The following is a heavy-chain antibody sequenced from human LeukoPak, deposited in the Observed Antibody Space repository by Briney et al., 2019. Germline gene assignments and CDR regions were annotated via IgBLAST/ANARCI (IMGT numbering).Heavy chain of an antibody. Sequence: GGSLRLSCAASGFTFSSYGMHWVRQAPGKGLEWVAFIRYDGNNKYYADSLKGRFTISRDNSKNTLFLQMNSLRAEDTAVYYCAKDMSSLVSVAIPNFDYWGQGTLVTVSS. CDR3: AKDMSSLVSVAIPNFDY. V-gene: IGHV3-30*02. D-gene: IGHD2-2*02. CDR1: GFTFSSYG. CDR2: IRYDGNNK. J-gene: IGHJ4*02.